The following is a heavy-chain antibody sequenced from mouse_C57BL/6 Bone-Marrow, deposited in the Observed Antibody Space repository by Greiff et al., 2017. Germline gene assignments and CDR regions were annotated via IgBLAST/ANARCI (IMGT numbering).Heavy chain of an antibody. Sequence: EVKLQESGGGLVQPGGSMKLSCVASGFTFSNYWMNWVRQSPEKGLEWVAQIRLKSDNYATHYAESVKGRFTISRDDSKSSVYLQMNNLRAEDTGIYYCAGVTTVVATGYYFDYWGQGTTLTVSS. CDR3: AGVTTVVATGYYFDY. CDR1: GFTFSNYW. D-gene: IGHD1-1*01. J-gene: IGHJ2*01. CDR2: IRLKSDNYAT. V-gene: IGHV6-3*01.